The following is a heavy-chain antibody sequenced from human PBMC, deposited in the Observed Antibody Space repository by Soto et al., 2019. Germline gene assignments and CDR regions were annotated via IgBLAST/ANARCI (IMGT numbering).Heavy chain of an antibody. CDR1: GGSISSSNW. Sequence: SETLSLTCAVSGGSISSSNWWSWVRQPPGKGLEWIGEIYHSGSTNYNPSLKSRVTISVDKSKNQFSLKLSSVTAADTAVYYCARSFSYSSSSKGPGGMGVWGQGTTVTV. CDR3: ARSFSYSSSSKGPGGMGV. V-gene: IGHV4-4*02. D-gene: IGHD6-6*01. J-gene: IGHJ6*02. CDR2: IYHSGST.